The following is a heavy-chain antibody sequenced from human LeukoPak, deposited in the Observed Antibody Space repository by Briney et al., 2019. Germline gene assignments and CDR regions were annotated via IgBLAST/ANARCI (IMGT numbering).Heavy chain of an antibody. D-gene: IGHD2-2*01. Sequence: ASVKVSCKASGYTFTGHYMHWVRQAPGQGLEWMGWINPNSGGTNYAQKFQGRVTMTRDTSISTAYMELSRLTSDDTAVYYCARGGYCTSTNCYYNYYFDYWGQGALVTVSS. V-gene: IGHV1-2*02. J-gene: IGHJ4*02. CDR1: GYTFTGHY. CDR2: INPNSGGT. CDR3: ARGGYCTSTNCYYNYYFDY.